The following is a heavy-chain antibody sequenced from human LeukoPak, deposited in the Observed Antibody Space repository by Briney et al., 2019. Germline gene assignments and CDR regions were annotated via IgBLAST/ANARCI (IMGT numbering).Heavy chain of an antibody. Sequence: GGCLRLSCAASGFIVSSNYMSWVRQAPGKGLEWVSGIYSGGSTYYADSVKGRFTISRDNSKNTLYLQMNSLRAEDTAMYYCARDLYYDSWSGSGWFDPWGQGTLVTVSS. CDR3: ARDLYYDSWSGSGWFDP. J-gene: IGHJ5*02. CDR1: GFIVSSNY. V-gene: IGHV3-66*01. D-gene: IGHD3-3*01. CDR2: IYSGGST.